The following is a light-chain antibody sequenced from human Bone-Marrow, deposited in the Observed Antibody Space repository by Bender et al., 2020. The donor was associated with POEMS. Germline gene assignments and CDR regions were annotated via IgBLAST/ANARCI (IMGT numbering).Light chain of an antibody. CDR1: GPYNV. Sequence: QSALTQPASVSGSPGQSITISCTGIGPYNVVSWYQQYPGKAPKLIIYEASERPSGVSSRFSGSKSGNTASLTISGLQTEDEADYYCCSSAGDFTWVFGGGTKLTVL. CDR3: CSSAGDFTWV. V-gene: IGLV2-23*01. CDR2: EAS. J-gene: IGLJ3*02.